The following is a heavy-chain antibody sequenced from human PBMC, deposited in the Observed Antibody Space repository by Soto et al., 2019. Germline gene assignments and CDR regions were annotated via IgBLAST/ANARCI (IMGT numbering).Heavy chain of an antibody. J-gene: IGHJ5*02. CDR2: ISGSGGST. V-gene: IGHV3-23*01. CDR1: GFTFSSYA. D-gene: IGHD3-22*01. Sequence: EVQLLESGGGLVQPGGSLRLSCAASGFTFSSYAMSWVHQAPGKGLEWVSAISGSGGSTYYADSVKGRFTISRDNSKNTLYLQRNSRRAEDTAVYYCAKGTIVVVIPYNWFDPWGQGNLVNGSS. CDR3: AKGTIVVVIPYNWFDP.